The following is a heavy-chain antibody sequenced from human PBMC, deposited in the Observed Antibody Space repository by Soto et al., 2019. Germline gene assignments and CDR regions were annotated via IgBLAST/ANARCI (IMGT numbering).Heavy chain of an antibody. J-gene: IGHJ4*02. CDR3: ARYIVARSGSDY. Sequence: SETLSLTCAVYGGSFSGYYWSWIRQPPGKGLEWIGEINHSGSTNYNPSLKSRVTISVDTSKNQFSLKLSSVTAADTAVYYCARYIVARSGSDYWGQGTLVTVSS. CDR1: GGSFSGYY. V-gene: IGHV4-34*01. D-gene: IGHD5-12*01. CDR2: INHSGST.